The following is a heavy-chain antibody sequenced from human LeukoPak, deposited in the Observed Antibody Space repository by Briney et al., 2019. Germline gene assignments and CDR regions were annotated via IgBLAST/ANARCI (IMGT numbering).Heavy chain of an antibody. CDR2: INPSGGST. D-gene: IGHD2-2*02. J-gene: IGHJ4*02. Sequence: ASVKGSCKASGYTFTSYYMHWVRQAPGQGLEWMGIINPSGGSTSYAQKFQGRVTMTRDTSTSTAYMELSSLRSEDTAVYYCARRYCSSTSCYTFDYWGQGTLVTVSS. CDR1: GYTFTSYY. V-gene: IGHV1-46*01. CDR3: ARRYCSSTSCYTFDY.